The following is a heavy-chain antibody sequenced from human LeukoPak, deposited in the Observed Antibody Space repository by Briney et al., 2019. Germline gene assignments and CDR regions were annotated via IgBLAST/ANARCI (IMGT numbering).Heavy chain of an antibody. CDR2: ISGYNGNT. D-gene: IGHD3-10*01. J-gene: IGHJ4*02. Sequence: ASVKVSCKASGYTFTSYYLYWVRQASGQGLEWMGWISGYNGNTNYAQKLQGRVTMTTDPSTTTAYMELRSLRSDDTAVYYCARSSHRDGDTFDYWGQGTLVTVSS. CDR1: GYTFTSYY. V-gene: IGHV1-18*01. CDR3: ARSSHRDGDTFDY.